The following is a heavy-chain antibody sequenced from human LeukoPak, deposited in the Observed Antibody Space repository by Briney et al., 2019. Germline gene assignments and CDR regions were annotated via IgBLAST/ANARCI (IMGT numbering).Heavy chain of an antibody. D-gene: IGHD3-10*01. J-gene: IGHJ4*02. Sequence: PGRSLRLSCAASGLTLSSYGMQWVRQAPGKGLEWVAFISHDGSSKYYADSVKGRFTISRDNAKNTLYLQMDSLSVEDTAVYYCAKLRGYYGSGQQITLDYWGQGTLVTVSS. CDR2: ISHDGSSK. CDR1: GLTLSSYG. V-gene: IGHV3-30*18. CDR3: AKLRGYYGSGQQITLDY.